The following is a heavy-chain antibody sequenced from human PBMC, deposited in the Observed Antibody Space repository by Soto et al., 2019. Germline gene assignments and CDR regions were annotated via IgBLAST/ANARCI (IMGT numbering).Heavy chain of an antibody. J-gene: IGHJ4*02. CDR2: IRSNTYGGTT. CDR3: ARRKYLDY. Sequence: PGGSLRLSCTTSGFTFGDYAMSWFRQAPGKGLEWIGYIRSNTYGGTTGYAASVKGRFTISRDDSKRVAHLQMNSLETEDTAVYFCARRKYLDYWGQGTLVTVSS. V-gene: IGHV3-49*03. D-gene: IGHD6-6*01. CDR1: GFTFGDYA.